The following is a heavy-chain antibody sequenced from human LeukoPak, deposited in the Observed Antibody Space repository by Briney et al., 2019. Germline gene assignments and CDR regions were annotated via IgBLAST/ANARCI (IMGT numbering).Heavy chain of an antibody. D-gene: IGHD3-22*01. Sequence: GGSLRLFCVASGFTFSTYAMHWVRQAPGKGLEWAAVFTYDGSDTYYADSVKGRFTISRDNSKSTLFLQMNSLRAEDTAVYYCAREGGDSSGNGFDIWGQGTMVTVSS. V-gene: IGHV3-30*04. J-gene: IGHJ3*02. CDR1: GFTFSTYA. CDR3: AREGGDSSGNGFDI. CDR2: FTYDGSDT.